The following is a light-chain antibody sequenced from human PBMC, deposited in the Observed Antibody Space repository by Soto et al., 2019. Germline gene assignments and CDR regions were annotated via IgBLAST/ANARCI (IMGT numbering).Light chain of an antibody. CDR1: QSVGSN. J-gene: IGKJ2*01. Sequence: EIVMTQSPATLSVSPGERASISCRATQSVGSNLAWYQQTAGQAPRLLIYDASTRSTGIPASFSGSGSGTDFTLTISSLQSEDFAVYSCQQYTNWPYTFGQGTKLEIK. CDR3: QQYTNWPYT. CDR2: DAS. V-gene: IGKV3-15*01.